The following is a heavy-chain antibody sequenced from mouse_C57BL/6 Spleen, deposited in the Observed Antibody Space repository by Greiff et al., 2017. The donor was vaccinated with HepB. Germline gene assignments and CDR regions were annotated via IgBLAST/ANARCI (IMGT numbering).Heavy chain of an antibody. J-gene: IGHJ4*01. Sequence: VKVVESGPGLVQPSQSLSITCTVSGFSLTSYGVHWVRQSPGKGLEWLGVIWSGGSTDYNAAFISRLSISKDNSKSQVFFKMNSLQADDTAIYYCARNPVITTVVAHYYAMDYWGQGTSVTVSS. CDR2: IWSGGST. V-gene: IGHV2-2*01. CDR1: GFSLTSYG. D-gene: IGHD1-1*01. CDR3: ARNPVITTVVAHYYAMDY.